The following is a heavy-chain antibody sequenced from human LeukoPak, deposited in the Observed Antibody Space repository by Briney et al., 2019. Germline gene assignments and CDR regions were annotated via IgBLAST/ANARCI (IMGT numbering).Heavy chain of an antibody. CDR1: GFTFSSYG. D-gene: IGHD3-10*01. Sequence: GGSLRLSCAASGFTFSSYGMHWVRQAPGKGLEWVAVISYDGSNKYHADSVKGRFTISRDNSKNTLYLQMNSLRAEDTAVYYCAKDILRFGESFPSQSDYWGQGTLVTVSS. J-gene: IGHJ4*02. CDR2: ISYDGSNK. V-gene: IGHV3-30*18. CDR3: AKDILRFGESFPSQSDY.